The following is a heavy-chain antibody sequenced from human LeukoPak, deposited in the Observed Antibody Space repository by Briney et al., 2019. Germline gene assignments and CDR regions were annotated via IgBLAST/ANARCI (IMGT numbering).Heavy chain of an antibody. CDR3: AREVTPYY. J-gene: IGHJ4*02. Sequence: GGSLRLSCVASGFTFTDHSMHWVRQPPGKGLEWVANIKQDGSEKYYVDSVKGRFTISRDNAKNSLYLQMNSLRAEDTAVYYCAREVTPYYWGQGTLVTVSS. D-gene: IGHD2-21*02. CDR1: GFTFTDHS. V-gene: IGHV3-7*01. CDR2: IKQDGSEK.